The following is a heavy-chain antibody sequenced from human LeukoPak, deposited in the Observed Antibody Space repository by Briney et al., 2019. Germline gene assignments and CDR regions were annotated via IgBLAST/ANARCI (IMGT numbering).Heavy chain of an antibody. V-gene: IGHV3-48*03. D-gene: IGHD3-3*01. Sequence: QPGGSLRLSCAASGFTFSSYEMNWVRQAPGKGLEWVSYISSSGSTIYYADSVKGRFTISRDNAKNSLYLQMNSLRAEDTAVYYCASASDQRFLEWLLRYWGQGTLVTVSS. CDR2: ISSSGSTI. J-gene: IGHJ4*02. CDR3: ASASDQRFLEWLLRY. CDR1: GFTFSSYE.